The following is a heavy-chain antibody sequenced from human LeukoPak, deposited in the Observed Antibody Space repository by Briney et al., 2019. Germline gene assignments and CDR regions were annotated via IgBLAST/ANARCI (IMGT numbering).Heavy chain of an antibody. Sequence: GASVKVSCKASGYTFTSYGISWVRQAPGQGLEWMGWISAYNGNTNYAQKLQGRVTMTTDTSTSTAYMELSSLRSDDTAVYYCAREGLPGWGSEGNYYYYYYMDVWGKGTTVTVSS. V-gene: IGHV1-18*01. D-gene: IGHD3-16*01. J-gene: IGHJ6*03. CDR2: ISAYNGNT. CDR3: AREGLPGWGSEGNYYYYYYMDV. CDR1: GYTFTSYG.